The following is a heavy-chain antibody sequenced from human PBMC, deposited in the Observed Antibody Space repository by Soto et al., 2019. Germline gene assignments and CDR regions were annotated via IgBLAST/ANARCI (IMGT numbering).Heavy chain of an antibody. CDR2: ISAYDDNT. CDR1: GYRFTSYG. CDR3: ARGGYYDSSGSRNYHYYGMNV. D-gene: IGHD3-22*01. V-gene: IGHV1-18*01. J-gene: IGHJ6*02. Sequence: QAQLVQSGPEVKKPGASVKVSCKASGYRFTSYGISWVRQAPRQGLEWLGWISAYDDNTKYAQTLQGRVSMSTDTSTNTAYMELRSLRSDHTAMYYCARGGYYDSSGSRNYHYYGMNVWSQGTTVTVSS.